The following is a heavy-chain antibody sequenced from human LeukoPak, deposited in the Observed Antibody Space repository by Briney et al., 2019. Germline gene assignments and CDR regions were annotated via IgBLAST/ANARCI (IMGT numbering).Heavy chain of an antibody. CDR2: ISSNGGST. V-gene: IGHV3-64*01. D-gene: IGHD5-24*01. J-gene: IGHJ5*02. Sequence: GGSLRLSCAASGFTFSSYAMHWVRQAPGKGLEYVSAISSNGGSTYYANSVKGRFTISRDNSKNTLYLQMNSLRAEDTAVYYCAKDPSFMAPWGQGTLVTVSS. CDR1: GFTFSSYA. CDR3: AKDPSFMAP.